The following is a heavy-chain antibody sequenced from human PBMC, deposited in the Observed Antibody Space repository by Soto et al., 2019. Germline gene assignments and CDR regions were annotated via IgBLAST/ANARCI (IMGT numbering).Heavy chain of an antibody. D-gene: IGHD1-26*01. CDR2: VNWNGGST. Sequence: GGSLRLSCAASGFTFDDYGMSWARQAPGKGLEWISGVNWNGGSTGYADSVKGRFTISRDNAKNSLYLQMNSLRAEDTAFYYCVRGASLNFDYWGQGTLVTVSS. J-gene: IGHJ4*02. CDR1: GFTFDDYG. CDR3: VRGASLNFDY. V-gene: IGHV3-20*04.